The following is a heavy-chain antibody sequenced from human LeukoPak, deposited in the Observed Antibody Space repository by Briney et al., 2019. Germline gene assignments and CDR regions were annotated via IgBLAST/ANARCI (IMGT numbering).Heavy chain of an antibody. Sequence: SETLSLTCTVSGYSISSGYYWSWIRQPPGKGLEWIGYIYYSGSTNHNPSLKSRVTISVDTSKNQFSLKLSSVTAADTAVYYCARESDGMTPDIWGQGTMVTVSS. D-gene: IGHD1-20*01. V-gene: IGHV4-61*01. CDR3: ARESDGMTPDI. CDR2: IYYSGST. CDR1: GYSISSGYY. J-gene: IGHJ3*02.